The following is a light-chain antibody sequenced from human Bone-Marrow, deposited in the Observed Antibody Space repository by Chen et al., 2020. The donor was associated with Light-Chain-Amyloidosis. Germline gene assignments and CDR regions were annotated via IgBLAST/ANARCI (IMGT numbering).Light chain of an antibody. CDR1: NIGSTS. Sequence: SYVLTQPSSVSVAPGQTDTIACGGNNIGSTSVHWYQQTPGQAPLLVVYDDSDRPSGIPERLSGSNSGNTATLTINRVEAGDEADYYCQVWDRSSDRPVFGGGTKLTVL. CDR3: QVWDRSSDRPV. J-gene: IGLJ3*02. CDR2: DDS. V-gene: IGLV3-21*02.